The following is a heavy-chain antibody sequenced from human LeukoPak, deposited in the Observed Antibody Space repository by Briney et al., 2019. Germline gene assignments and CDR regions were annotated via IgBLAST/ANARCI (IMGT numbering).Heavy chain of an antibody. D-gene: IGHD6-25*01. CDR1: GYTLTNYY. CDR3: AREGAAEAKNFDY. V-gene: IGHV1-46*01. Sequence: PRASVKVSCKASGYTLTNYYIHWMRQAPGQGLEWVGIINLNAVTTRYAQKFQGRITVTRDTSTSTVYMELSSLRSEDTAVYFCAREGAAEAKNFDYWGQGTLVIVSS. CDR2: INLNAVTT. J-gene: IGHJ4*02.